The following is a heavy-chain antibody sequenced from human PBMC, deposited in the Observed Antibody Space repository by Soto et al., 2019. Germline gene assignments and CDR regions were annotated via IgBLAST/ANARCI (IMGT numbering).Heavy chain of an antibody. CDR1: GFTFSSYA. J-gene: IGHJ4*02. CDR3: AKDRCGITGTGGYFDY. CDR2: ISGSGGRT. Sequence: GGSLRLSCAASGFTFSSYAMSWVRQAPGKGLEWVSAISGSGGRTHYADAVKGRFTISRDNSKNTLFLQMINLRAEDTAVYYCAKDRCGITGTGGYFDYWGQGTLVTVSS. D-gene: IGHD1-20*01. V-gene: IGHV3-23*01.